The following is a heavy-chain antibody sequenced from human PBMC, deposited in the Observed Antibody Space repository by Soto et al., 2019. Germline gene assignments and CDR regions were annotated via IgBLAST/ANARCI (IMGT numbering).Heavy chain of an antibody. CDR2: IYTSGIT. CDR3: ARGPGSYNWFDS. D-gene: IGHD3-10*01. V-gene: IGHV4-4*07. CDR1: GGSISSYY. Sequence: QVQLQESGPGLVKPSETLSLTCTVSGGSISSYYWSWIRQPAGKGLEWIGRIYTSGITKYNPSLESRVTMSVDTSKNQFSLSLCSVTAADTAVYYCARGPGSYNWFDSWGQGTLVTVSS. J-gene: IGHJ5*01.